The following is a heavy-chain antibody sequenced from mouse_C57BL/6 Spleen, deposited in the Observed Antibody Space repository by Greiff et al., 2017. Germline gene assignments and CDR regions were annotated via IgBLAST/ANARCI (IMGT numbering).Heavy chain of an antibody. J-gene: IGHJ3*01. CDR3: AKDYYGSKFAY. Sequence: EVQLQQSGGGLVKPGGSLKLSCAASGFTFSDYGMHWVRQAPEKGLEWVAYISSGSSTIYYADTVKGRFTISRDNAKNTLFLQMTSLRSEDTAMYYCAKDYYGSKFAYWGQGTLVTVSA. V-gene: IGHV5-17*01. CDR1: GFTFSDYG. D-gene: IGHD1-1*01. CDR2: ISSGSSTI.